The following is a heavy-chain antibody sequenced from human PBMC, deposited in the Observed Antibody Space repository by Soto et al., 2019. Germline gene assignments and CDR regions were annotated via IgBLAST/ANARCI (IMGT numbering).Heavy chain of an antibody. CDR3: ARVRGDGYNSGSVY. V-gene: IGHV1-69*06. J-gene: IGHJ4*02. Sequence: QVQLVQSGAEVKKPGSSVKVSCKASGGTFSSHAINWVRQAPGQGLEWMGGIVPIFGTSNYAQKFQARVTITADKSTSTAYMEISRLTFEDTALYYCARVRGDGYNSGSVYWGQGTLVNVSS. CDR1: GGTFSSHA. CDR2: IVPIFGTS. D-gene: IGHD3-10*01.